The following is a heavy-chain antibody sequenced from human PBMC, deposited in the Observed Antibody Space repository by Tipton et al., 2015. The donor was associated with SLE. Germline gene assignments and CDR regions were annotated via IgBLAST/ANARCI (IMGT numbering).Heavy chain of an antibody. D-gene: IGHD3-22*01. Sequence: LRLSCTVSGVSMSSGGYYWSWIRQHPGKGLEWIGYIYHSGNTYYNPSLKSRVTISLDTSKNQFSLKLSSVTAADTAVYYCASQVDSSGYRYAFGVWGQGTMVTVSS. J-gene: IGHJ3*01. CDR1: GVSMSSGGYY. V-gene: IGHV4-31*02. CDR2: IYHSGNT. CDR3: ASQVDSSGYRYAFGV.